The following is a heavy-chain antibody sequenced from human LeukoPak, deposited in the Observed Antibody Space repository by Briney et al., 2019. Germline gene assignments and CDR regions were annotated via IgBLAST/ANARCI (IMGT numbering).Heavy chain of an antibody. J-gene: IGHJ4*02. D-gene: IGHD6-19*01. Sequence: SETLSLICAVYGGSFSGYYWRWIRQPPGKGLEWIGEINHSGSTNYNPSLKSRVTISVDTSKNQFSLKLSSVTAADTAVYYCARRRFGGWAFDYWGQGTLVTVSS. CDR2: INHSGST. V-gene: IGHV4-34*01. CDR1: GGSFSGYY. CDR3: ARRRFGGWAFDY.